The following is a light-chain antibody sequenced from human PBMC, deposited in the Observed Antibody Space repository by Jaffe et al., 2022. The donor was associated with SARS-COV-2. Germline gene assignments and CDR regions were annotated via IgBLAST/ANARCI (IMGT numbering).Light chain of an antibody. CDR3: ATWDASLNGFV. V-gene: IGLV1-44*01. CDR1: SSNIGSDT. CDR2: DNN. J-gene: IGLJ1*01. Sequence: QSVLTQPPSASGTPGQRVTISCSGSSSNIGSDTVNWYQQLPGTAPQLLISDNNQRPSGVPDRFSGSKSGTSASLAISGLLSEDEADYYCATWDASLNGFVFGTGSKVTVL.